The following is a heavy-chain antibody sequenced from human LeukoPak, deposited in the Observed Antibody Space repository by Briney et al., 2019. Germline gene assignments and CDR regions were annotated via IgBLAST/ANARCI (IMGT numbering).Heavy chain of an antibody. V-gene: IGHV2-70*11. CDR3: ARVVYYDKAAFDI. D-gene: IGHD3-16*01. J-gene: IGHJ3*02. CDR1: GYSISSGYFW. CDR2: IDWDDDT. Sequence: TLSLTCTVSGYSISSGYFWGWIRQPPGKALEWLARIDWDDDTYYNSSLKTRLTISKDTSKNEVVLRMTNMDPVDTATYYCARVVYYDKAAFDIWGQGTTVAVSS.